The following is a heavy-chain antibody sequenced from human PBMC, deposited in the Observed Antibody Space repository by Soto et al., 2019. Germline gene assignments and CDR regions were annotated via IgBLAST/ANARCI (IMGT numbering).Heavy chain of an antibody. Sequence: QLQLQESGPGLVKPSETLSLTCTVSGGSIRDDTYYWGWIRQPPGKGLEWIGSIYYSGTSSYNPSLKSRVTMSVDTSKKQLSLRLSSVTAADTAVYYCARLHCDSPNCVPLDPWGQGTLVSVSS. CDR1: GGSIRDDTYY. D-gene: IGHD2-2*01. CDR2: IYYSGTS. J-gene: IGHJ5*02. CDR3: ARLHCDSPNCVPLDP. V-gene: IGHV4-39*01.